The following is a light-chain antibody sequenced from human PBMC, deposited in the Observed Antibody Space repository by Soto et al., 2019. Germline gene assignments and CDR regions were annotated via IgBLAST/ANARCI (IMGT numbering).Light chain of an antibody. V-gene: IGLV1-40*01. J-gene: IGLJ2*01. CDR3: QSYDSSLSGSV. CDR1: SSNIGAGYD. Sequence: QSVLTQPPSVSGAPGQRVTISCTGSSSNIGAGYDVYWYQQLPGTAPKLLIYGNNNRPSGVPDRFSGSKSGTPASLAITGLQAEDEADYYCQSYDSSLSGSVFGGGTKLTVL. CDR2: GNN.